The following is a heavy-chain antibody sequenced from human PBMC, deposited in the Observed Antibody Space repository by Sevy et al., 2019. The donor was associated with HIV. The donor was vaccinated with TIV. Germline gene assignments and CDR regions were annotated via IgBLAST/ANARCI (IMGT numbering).Heavy chain of an antibody. CDR3: AREGGFSDQGMDV. CDR2: LSSSTSIL. Sequence: GGSLRLSCAASGFTFSSYSMNWVRQAPGKGLEWVSFLSSSTSILYYADSVRGRFTISRDNAKNSLYLQMNSLGAEDTAVYYWAREGGFSDQGMDVWGQGTTVTVSS. V-gene: IGHV3-48*01. CDR1: GFTFSSYS. D-gene: IGHD3-16*01. J-gene: IGHJ6*02.